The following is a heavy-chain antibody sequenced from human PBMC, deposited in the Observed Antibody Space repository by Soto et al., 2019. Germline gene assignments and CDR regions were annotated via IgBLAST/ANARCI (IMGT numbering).Heavy chain of an antibody. CDR3: ASVGAYYARKANHGMDV. J-gene: IGHJ6*02. D-gene: IGHD3-3*01. CDR1: GYTFTSYG. V-gene: IGHV1-18*01. CDR2: ISAYNGNT. Sequence: QVQLVQSGAEVKKPGASVKVSCKASGYTFTSYGISWVRQAPGQGLEWMGWISAYNGNTNYAQKLQGRVTMTTDTSTRTAYMELRSLRSDDTAVYYCASVGAYYARKANHGMDVWGQGTTVTVSS.